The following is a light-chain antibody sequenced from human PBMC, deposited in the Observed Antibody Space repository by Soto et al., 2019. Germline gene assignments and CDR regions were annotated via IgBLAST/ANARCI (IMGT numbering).Light chain of an antibody. V-gene: IGKV3-11*01. CDR3: QQCRTFSGT. Sequence: DIVLTQSPATLSVSPGDRATVSCRAGQSVTASLAWYQQKPGEAPRLLIYDASAWPPGVPARFSGSGSGTKFTLTITSLEPDDFAAYYCQQCRTFSGTFGTGTKVDIK. CDR2: DAS. J-gene: IGKJ3*01. CDR1: QSVTAS.